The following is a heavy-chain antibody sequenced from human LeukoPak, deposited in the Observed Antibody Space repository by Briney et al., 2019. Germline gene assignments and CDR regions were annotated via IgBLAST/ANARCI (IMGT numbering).Heavy chain of an antibody. V-gene: IGHV4-30-4*08. CDR1: GGSISSGDYY. D-gene: IGHD3-22*01. J-gene: IGHJ3*02. Sequence: SVTLSLTCTVSGGSISSGDYYWSWIRQPPGKGVEWIAYIYYSGSTHYNPSLKNRVTISVDTSKSQFSLKLTSVTAADTAVYYCARGGVYYYDSSGDAFDIWGQGTMVTVSS. CDR3: ARGGVYYYDSSGDAFDI. CDR2: IYYSGST.